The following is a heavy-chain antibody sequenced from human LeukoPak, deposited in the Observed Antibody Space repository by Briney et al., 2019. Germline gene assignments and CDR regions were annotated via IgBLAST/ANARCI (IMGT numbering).Heavy chain of an antibody. D-gene: IGHD1-14*01. V-gene: IGHV1-2*02. CDR3: ARDPPTAGTPSLDS. CDR2: IKPNSGVT. J-gene: IGHJ5*01. Sequence: ASVKVSCKTSGYNFTDFYIHWVRQAPGQGLEWMGLIKPNSGVTKYAEKFQGRITMTTETSMSTAFMESSRLRSDDTADYYCARDPPTAGTPSLDSWGQGTPVIVSS. CDR1: GYNFTDFY.